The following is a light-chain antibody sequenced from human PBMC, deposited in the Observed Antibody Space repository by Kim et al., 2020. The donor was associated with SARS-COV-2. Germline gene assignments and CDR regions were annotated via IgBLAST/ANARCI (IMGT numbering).Light chain of an antibody. CDR1: KLGDKY. V-gene: IGLV3-1*01. Sequence: VSPGQTASITCSGDKLGDKYACWYKQKPGQSPVLVIYQDSKRPSGIPERFSGSNSGNTATLTISGTQAMDEADYYCQAWDSSTYVFGTGTKVTVL. CDR2: QDS. CDR3: QAWDSSTYV. J-gene: IGLJ1*01.